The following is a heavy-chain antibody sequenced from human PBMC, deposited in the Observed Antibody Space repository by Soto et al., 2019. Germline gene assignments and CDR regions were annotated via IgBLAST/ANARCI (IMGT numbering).Heavy chain of an antibody. CDR3: ARVAVYHDYTYWYFDL. J-gene: IGHJ2*01. V-gene: IGHV4-59*01. D-gene: IGHD4-4*01. Sequence: QVQLQESGPGLVTPSETLSLTCSVSNDSIRNNYWRWIRQSPGKGLEWIGCIYYSGSTHYNPSLESRVTMSVDTSKNQFSLGLTSVTAADTAVYYCARVAVYHDYTYWYFDLWGRGTLVTVS. CDR2: IYYSGST. CDR1: NDSIRNNY.